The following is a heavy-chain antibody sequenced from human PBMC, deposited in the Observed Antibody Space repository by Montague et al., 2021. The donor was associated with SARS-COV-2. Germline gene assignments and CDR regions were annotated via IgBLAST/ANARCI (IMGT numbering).Heavy chain of an antibody. CDR2: IYYSGST. CDR3: ARAFTDWLRYYGMDV. V-gene: IGHV4-39*01. Sequence: SETLSLTCTVSGGSISSSHYSWGWIRQPLGMGLVWSGNIYYSGSTYYYPSLRSRVTISVDTSKNQFSLTLSTVNAADTAGYYCARAFTDWLRYYGMDVWGQGTTVTVSS. D-gene: IGHD3-9*01. CDR1: GGSISSSHYS. J-gene: IGHJ6*02.